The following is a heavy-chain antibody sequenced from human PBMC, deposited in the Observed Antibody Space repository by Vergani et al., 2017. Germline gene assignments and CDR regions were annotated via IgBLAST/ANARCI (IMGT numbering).Heavy chain of an antibody. CDR1: GFTFSSYA. J-gene: IGHJ4*02. Sequence: EVQLLESGGGLVQPGGSLRLSCAASGFTFSSYAMSWVRQAPGKGLEWVSAISGSGGSTYYADSVKGRFTISRDNSKNTLYLQMNSLRAEDTAVYYCARDPSERFLEWLLIGSYFDYWCQGTLVTVSS. CDR2: ISGSGGST. D-gene: IGHD3-3*01. V-gene: IGHV3-23*01. CDR3: ARDPSERFLEWLLIGSYFDY.